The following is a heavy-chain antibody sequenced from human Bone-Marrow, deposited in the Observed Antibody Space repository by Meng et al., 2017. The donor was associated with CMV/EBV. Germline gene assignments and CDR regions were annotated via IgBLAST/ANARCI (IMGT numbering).Heavy chain of an antibody. CDR1: GFTFSSYW. V-gene: IGHV3-7*01. D-gene: IGHD3-9*01. CDR2: IKQDGSEK. Sequence: ESLKISCAASGFTFSSYWMSWVRQAPGKGLEWVANIKQDGSEKYYVDSVKGRFTISRDNAKNSLYLQMNSLRAEDTAVYYCARGNDILTGSTSLPFDYYGMDVWGQGNTVTVSS. J-gene: IGHJ6*02. CDR3: ARGNDILTGSTSLPFDYYGMDV.